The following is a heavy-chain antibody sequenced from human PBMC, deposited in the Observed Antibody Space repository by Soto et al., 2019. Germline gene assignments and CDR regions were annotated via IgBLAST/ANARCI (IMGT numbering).Heavy chain of an antibody. CDR3: AKVRDTTMDMNFDY. CDR2: FDNSDGRT. Sequence: EVQLLESGGGLVQPGGSLRLSCAASGFTFSSYAMNWVRQAPGKGLEWVSTFDNSDGRTYYSDSVKGRFTISRDNSKNTLFLQMNSLRPEDTAVYNCAKVRDTTMDMNFDYSGQGTLVTGSS. CDR1: GFTFSSYA. J-gene: IGHJ4*02. V-gene: IGHV3-23*01. D-gene: IGHD5-18*01.